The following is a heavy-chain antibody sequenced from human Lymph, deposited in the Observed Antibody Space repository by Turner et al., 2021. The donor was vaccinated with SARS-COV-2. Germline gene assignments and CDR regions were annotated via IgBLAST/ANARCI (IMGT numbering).Heavy chain of an antibody. J-gene: IGHJ6*02. CDR1: GLTVSSNY. Sequence: EVQLVESGGGLIQPGGSLRLSCAASGLTVSSNYMSWVRQAPGKGLEWVSVIYSGDSTYYADSVKCRFTVSRDNSKNTLYLQMNSLRAEDTAVYYCARDLYYYGMDVWGQGTTVTVSS. CDR2: IYSGDST. V-gene: IGHV3-53*01. CDR3: ARDLYYYGMDV.